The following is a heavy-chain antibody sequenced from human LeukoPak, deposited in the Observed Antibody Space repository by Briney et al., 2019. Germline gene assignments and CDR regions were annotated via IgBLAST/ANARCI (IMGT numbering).Heavy chain of an antibody. Sequence: SETLSLTCSVSGGSITGDYWSWIRQPPGKGLEWIGYIYSSGSTKYNPSLQSRVTISVDTSKNQFSLKLTSVTAADTAVYYCARQVTAILFDYWGQGTLVTVSS. J-gene: IGHJ4*02. CDR1: GGSITGDY. CDR3: ARQVTAILFDY. D-gene: IGHD2-21*02. CDR2: IYSSGST. V-gene: IGHV4-59*01.